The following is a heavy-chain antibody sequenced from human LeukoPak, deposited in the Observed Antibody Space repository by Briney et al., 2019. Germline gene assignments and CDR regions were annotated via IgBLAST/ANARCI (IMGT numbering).Heavy chain of an antibody. D-gene: IGHD1-1*01. Sequence: GGSLRLAWAAAGFTFSGDYMSWLRQAQGKGLEWVAYISNSGSTIYYADSVTGRFTISRDNAKNSLYLQMTSLRAEDTDVYYCARDQTDFDYGGQGTVATVS. V-gene: IGHV3-11*04. CDR2: ISNSGSTI. J-gene: IGHJ4*02. CDR3: ARDQTDFDY. CDR1: GFTFSGDY.